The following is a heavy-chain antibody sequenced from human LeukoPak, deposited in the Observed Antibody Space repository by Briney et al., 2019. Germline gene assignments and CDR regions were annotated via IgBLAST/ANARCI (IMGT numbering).Heavy chain of an antibody. Sequence: SETLSLTCTVSGGSISSGGYYWSWIRQHPGKGLEWIGYIYYSGSTYYNPSLKSRVTISVDTSKIQFSLKLSSVTAADTAVYYCARDPGGITGSSKWFDPWGQGTLVTVSS. J-gene: IGHJ5*02. V-gene: IGHV4-31*03. D-gene: IGHD1-20*01. CDR2: IYYSGST. CDR3: ARDPGGITGSSKWFDP. CDR1: GGSISSGGYY.